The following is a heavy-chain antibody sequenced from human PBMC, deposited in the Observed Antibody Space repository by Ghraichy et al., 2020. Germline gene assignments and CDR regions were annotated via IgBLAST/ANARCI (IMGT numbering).Heavy chain of an antibody. CDR1: GFTFSRYW. V-gene: IGHV3-7*01. Sequence: GGSLRLSCSVSGFTFSRYWMSWVRQAPGKGLEWVASIKADGSERYYVDSVKGRFTISRDNAENSLSLEMSSLRAEDTAMYYCARDPFGDYKYGGTDYWGQGTLVAVSS. D-gene: IGHD4-17*01. J-gene: IGHJ4*02. CDR2: IKADGSER. CDR3: ARDPFGDYKYGGTDY.